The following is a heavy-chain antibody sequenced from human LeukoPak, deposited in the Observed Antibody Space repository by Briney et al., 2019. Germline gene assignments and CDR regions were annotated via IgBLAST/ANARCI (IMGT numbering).Heavy chain of an antibody. CDR3: AGRGSRGVLDY. CDR2: IYPGDSDT. Sequence: GESLKISCKGSGYSFTSSWIGWVSPMPGKGLVWMGIIYPGDSDTSYNPSFKGQVTISADTSISTASLQWSSLTASDTAMYYWAGRGSRGVLDYWGQGTLVTVSS. D-gene: IGHD3-10*01. V-gene: IGHV5-51*01. J-gene: IGHJ4*02. CDR1: GYSFTSSW.